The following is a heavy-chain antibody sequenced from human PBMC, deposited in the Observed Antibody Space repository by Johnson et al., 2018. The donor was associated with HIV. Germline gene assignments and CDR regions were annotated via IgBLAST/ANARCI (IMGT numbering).Heavy chain of an antibody. CDR3: ARDSTPWGADYVGYAFDI. Sequence: VQLVESGGGVVQPGGSLRLSCAASGFTFSSYGMHWVRQAPGKGLEWVSGISWNSGSIGYADSVKGRFTISRDNAKKSLYLQMNSLRAEDTALYYCARDSTPWGADYVGYAFDIWGRGTMVTVSS. D-gene: IGHD4-17*01. CDR2: ISWNSGSI. CDR1: GFTFSSYG. J-gene: IGHJ3*02. V-gene: IGHV3-9*01.